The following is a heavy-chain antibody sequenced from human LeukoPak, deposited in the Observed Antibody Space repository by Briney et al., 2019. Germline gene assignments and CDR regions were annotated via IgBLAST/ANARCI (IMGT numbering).Heavy chain of an antibody. CDR2: ISSNGGTT. V-gene: IGHV3-64*01. D-gene: IGHD2-2*01. CDR1: GFTFSSYA. CDR3: ARDSVRGSTSLLNWFDP. J-gene: IGHJ5*02. Sequence: GGSLRLSCAASGFTFSSYAMHWVRQAPGKGLEYVSAISSNGGTTYYANSVKGRFTISRDNSKNTLYLQMGSLGAEDMAVYYCARDSVRGSTSLLNWFDPWGQGTQVTVSS.